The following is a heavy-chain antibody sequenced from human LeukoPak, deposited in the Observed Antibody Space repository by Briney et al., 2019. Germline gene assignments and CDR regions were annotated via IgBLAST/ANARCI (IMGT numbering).Heavy chain of an antibody. D-gene: IGHD3-9*01. CDR2: ISAYNGNT. Sequence: ASVKVSCKASGYTFTSYGISWVRQAPGQGLEWMGWISAYNGNTNYAQKLQGRVTMTTDTSTSTAYMELRSLRSDDTPVYYCARDNYDILTGYYGYGMDVWGQGTTVTVSS. V-gene: IGHV1-18*01. J-gene: IGHJ6*02. CDR3: ARDNYDILTGYYGYGMDV. CDR1: GYTFTSYG.